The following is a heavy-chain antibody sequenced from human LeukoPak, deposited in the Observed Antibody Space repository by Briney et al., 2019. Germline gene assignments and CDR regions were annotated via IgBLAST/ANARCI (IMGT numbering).Heavy chain of an antibody. CDR2: ISYDGSNK. J-gene: IGHJ5*02. CDR3: AKSGNYDILTGYQAGWFDP. CDR1: GFTFSSYG. D-gene: IGHD3-9*01. V-gene: IGHV3-30*18. Sequence: GGSLRLSCAASGFTFSSYGMHWVRQAPGKGLEWVAVISYDGSNKYYADSVKGRFTISRDNSKNTLYLQMNSLRAEDTAVYYCAKSGNYDILTGYQAGWFDPWGQGTLATVSS.